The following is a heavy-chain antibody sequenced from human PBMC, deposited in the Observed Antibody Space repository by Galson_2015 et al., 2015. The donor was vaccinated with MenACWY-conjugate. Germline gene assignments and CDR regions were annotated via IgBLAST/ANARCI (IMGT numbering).Heavy chain of an antibody. CDR3: ARDNNWSFDS. Sequence: SLRLSCAASGFTFPNYWMHWVRHPPGKGLEWISYIKADGSLSNYADSVKGRFTISTDNAKNMVYLQMDGLGDEDTAVYFCARDNNWSFDSWGQGTLVTVSS. CDR1: GFTFPNYW. V-gene: IGHV3-74*01. CDR2: IKADGSLS. D-gene: IGHD1-1*01. J-gene: IGHJ4*02.